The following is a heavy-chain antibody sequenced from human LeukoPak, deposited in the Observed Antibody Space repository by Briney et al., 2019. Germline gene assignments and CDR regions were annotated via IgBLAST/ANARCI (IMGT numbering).Heavy chain of an antibody. CDR2: INHSGST. D-gene: IGHD5-18*01. Sequence: SETLSLTCSVYCGSFSGYYWSWIRQPPGKGLEWIGEINHSGSTNYNPSLKSRVTISVDTSKNQFSLKLSSVTAADTAVYYCARAQRGYSYGYDYWGQGTLVTVSS. J-gene: IGHJ4*02. V-gene: IGHV4-34*01. CDR1: CGSFSGYY. CDR3: ARAQRGYSYGYDY.